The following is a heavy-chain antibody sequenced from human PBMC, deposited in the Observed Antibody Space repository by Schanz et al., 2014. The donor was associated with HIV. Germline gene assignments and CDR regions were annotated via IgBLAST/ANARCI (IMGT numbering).Heavy chain of an antibody. D-gene: IGHD2-2*01. V-gene: IGHV3-23*04. CDR3: AKSTWVDN. CDR2: ISGSSIT. J-gene: IGHJ4*02. Sequence: EVQLVESGGGLVQPGGSLRLSCAASGFTFSSYAMSWVRQAPGKGLEWVSAISGSSITYSADSVKGRFTISRDNSKTTLYLQMDSLRAEDTALYFCAKSTWVDNCGQGTLVTVSS. CDR1: GFTFSSYA.